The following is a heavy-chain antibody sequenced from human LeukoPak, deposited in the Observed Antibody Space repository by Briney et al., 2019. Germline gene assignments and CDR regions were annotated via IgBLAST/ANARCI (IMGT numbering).Heavy chain of an antibody. CDR2: VYYSGST. J-gene: IGHJ2*01. CDR1: GGSMSNYY. D-gene: IGHD6-13*01. CDR3: ARDPRSHSGSWYWYFDL. Sequence: SETLSLTCTVSGGSMSNYYWSWIRQPPGKGLEWIGYVYYSGSTNYNPSLKSRVTISVDTSKNQFSLKLSSVTAADTAVYYCARDPRSHSGSWYWYFDLWGRGTLVTVSS. V-gene: IGHV4-59*01.